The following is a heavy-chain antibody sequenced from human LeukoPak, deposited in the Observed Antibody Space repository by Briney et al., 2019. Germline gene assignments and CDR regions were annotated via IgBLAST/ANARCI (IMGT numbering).Heavy chain of an antibody. Sequence: GGSLRLFCTASGFTFSSYEMNWVRQAPGKGLEWVSYISSSGSTIYYADSVKGRFTISRDNAKNSLYLQMNSLRAEDTAVYYCARDLWFGETRFDYWGQGTLVTVSS. J-gene: IGHJ4*02. CDR3: ARDLWFGETRFDY. D-gene: IGHD3-10*01. CDR2: ISSSGSTI. CDR1: GFTFSSYE. V-gene: IGHV3-48*03.